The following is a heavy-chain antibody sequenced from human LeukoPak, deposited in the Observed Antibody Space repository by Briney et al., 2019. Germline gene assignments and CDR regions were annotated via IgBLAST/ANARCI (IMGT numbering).Heavy chain of an antibody. CDR2: FYYTGST. J-gene: IGHJ4*02. CDR3: ASRIVGATPYFDY. CDR1: GGSVNTYC. Sequence: SETLSLTCTVSGGSVNTYCWNWIRQPPGKGLEWIGYFYYTGSTYYNPSLKSRVAISVDTSKTQFSLKLSSVTAADTAVYYCASRIVGATPYFDYWGQGTLVTVSS. V-gene: IGHV4-59*02. D-gene: IGHD1-26*01.